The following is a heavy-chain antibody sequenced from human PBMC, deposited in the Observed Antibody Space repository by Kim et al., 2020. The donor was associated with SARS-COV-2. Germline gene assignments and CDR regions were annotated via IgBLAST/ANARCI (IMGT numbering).Heavy chain of an antibody. J-gene: IGHJ4*02. V-gene: IGHV3-53*01. CDR1: GFTVSSNY. CDR2: IYSGGST. CDR3: ARDFWSSGWYYFNY. D-gene: IGHD6-19*01. Sequence: GGSLRLSCAASGFTVSSNYMSWVRQAPGKGLEWVSVIYSGGSTYYADSVKGRFTISRDNSKNTLYLQMNSLRAEDTAVYYCARDFWSSGWYYFNYWGQGNLVTVSS.